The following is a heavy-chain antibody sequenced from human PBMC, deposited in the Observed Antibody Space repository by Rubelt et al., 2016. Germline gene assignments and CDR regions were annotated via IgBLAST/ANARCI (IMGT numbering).Heavy chain of an antibody. CDR2: IRSKAYGGKT. J-gene: IGHJ4*02. D-gene: IGHD6-19*01. CDR3: TRDRYSSGWSAPFDY. CDR1: GFTFGDYA. Sequence: EVQLVESGGGLVQPGRSLRLSCTASGFTFGDYAMSWFRQAPGKGLEWVGFIRSKAYGGKTEYAAFGKGRFTISREVSKGMAYLQMNSLKTEDTAVYYCTRDRYSSGWSAPFDYWGQGTLVTVSS. V-gene: IGHV3-49*03.